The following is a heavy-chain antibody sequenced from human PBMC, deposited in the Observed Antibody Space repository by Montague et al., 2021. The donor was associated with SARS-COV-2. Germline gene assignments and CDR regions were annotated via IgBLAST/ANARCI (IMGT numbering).Heavy chain of an antibody. CDR1: AGPIRSYY. Sequence: SETLSLTCTVSAGPIRSYYWSLIRPTPGKALEWIAYIYYDGSTNSNPSLKSRVTRSVDSSKNQFSLRLCSVTAADTAVYYCARYGSYFEHWGQGTLVTVSS. CDR2: IYYDGST. D-gene: IGHD1-26*01. V-gene: IGHV4-59*03. CDR3: ARYGSYFEH. J-gene: IGHJ4*02.